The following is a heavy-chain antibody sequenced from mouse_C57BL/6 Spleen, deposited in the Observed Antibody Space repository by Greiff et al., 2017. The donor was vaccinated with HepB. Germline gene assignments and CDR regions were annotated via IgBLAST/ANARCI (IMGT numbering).Heavy chain of an antibody. CDR3: TRRGKNYAMDY. V-gene: IGHV1-15*01. J-gene: IGHJ4*01. CDR1: GYTFTDYE. Sequence: QVQLQQSGAELVRPGASVTLSCKASGYTFTDYEMHWVKQTPVHGLEWIGAIDPETGGTAYNQKFKGKAILTADKSSSTAYMELRSLTSEDSAVYYGTRRGKNYAMDYWGQGTSVTVSS. CDR2: IDPETGGT.